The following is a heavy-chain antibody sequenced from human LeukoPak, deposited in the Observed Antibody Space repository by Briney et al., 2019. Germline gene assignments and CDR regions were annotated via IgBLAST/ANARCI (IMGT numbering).Heavy chain of an antibody. D-gene: IGHD4-17*01. CDR3: ARDPDYGDYQGPRDY. J-gene: IGHJ4*02. CDR2: INTNTGNP. Sequence: ASVKVSCKASGYTFSRYAMNWVRQAPGQGLEWMGWINTNTGNPTYAQGFTGRFIFSLDTSVSTAYLQISSLKAEDTAVYYCARDPDYGDYQGPRDYWGQGTLVTVSS. V-gene: IGHV7-4-1*02. CDR1: GYTFSRYA.